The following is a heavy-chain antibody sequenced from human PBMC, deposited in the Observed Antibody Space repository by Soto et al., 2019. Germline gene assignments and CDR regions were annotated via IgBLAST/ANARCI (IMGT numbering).Heavy chain of an antibody. CDR3: ARHEGNGNVWPLDY. Sequence: QVQLLESGPGLVKPSETLSLTCTVSGESIGTTHSYWAWIRQSPGKGLEWIGNIHYSGSTYYMPSLRSRVTLSVDTSKNQFSLRLTSVTAEDTAVYYCARHEGNGNVWPLDYWGQGILVTVSS. V-gene: IGHV4-39*01. CDR2: IHYSGST. CDR1: GESIGTTHSY. J-gene: IGHJ4*02. D-gene: IGHD2-8*01.